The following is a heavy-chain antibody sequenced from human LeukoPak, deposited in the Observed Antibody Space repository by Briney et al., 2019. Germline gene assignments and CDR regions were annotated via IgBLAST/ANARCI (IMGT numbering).Heavy chain of an antibody. CDR3: AIEGVAVTAGNAFDI. D-gene: IGHD2-21*02. CDR2: ISWNSGSI. J-gene: IGHJ3*02. Sequence: PRGSLRLSCAASGFTFDDYAMHWVRQAPGKGLEWVSGISWNSGSIGYADSAKGRFTISRDNAKNSPYLQMNSLRAEDTALYYCAIEGVAVTAGNAFDIWGQGTMVTVSS. V-gene: IGHV3-9*01. CDR1: GFTFDDYA.